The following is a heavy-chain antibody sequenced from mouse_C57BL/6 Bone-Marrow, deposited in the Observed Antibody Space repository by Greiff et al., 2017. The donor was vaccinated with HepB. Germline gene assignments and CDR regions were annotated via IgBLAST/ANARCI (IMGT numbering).Heavy chain of an antibody. D-gene: IGHD2-3*01. J-gene: IGHJ3*01. Sequence: EVQLQQSGPELVKPGASVKIPCKASGYTFTDYNMDWVKQSHGKSLEWIGDINPNNGGTTYNQKFKGKATLTVDKSSSTAYMELRSLTSEDTAVYYCARSYDGYYDWFAYWGQGTLVTVSA. CDR3: ARSYDGYYDWFAY. CDR1: GYTFTDYN. CDR2: INPNNGGT. V-gene: IGHV1-18*01.